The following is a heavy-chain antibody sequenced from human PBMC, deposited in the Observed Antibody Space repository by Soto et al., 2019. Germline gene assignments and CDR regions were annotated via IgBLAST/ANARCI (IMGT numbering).Heavy chain of an antibody. Sequence: GGSLRLSCAGSGFSFDRYSMIWVRQAPGKGLEWVSSISSASSCIHYGDSVKGRFTTSRDNANSSLYLQMNSLRVEDAAVYYCARGFGSYDWFDPWGQGTLVTVSS. D-gene: IGHD3-10*01. CDR1: GFSFDRYS. J-gene: IGHJ5*02. CDR3: ARGFGSYDWFDP. V-gene: IGHV3-21*01. CDR2: ISSASSCI.